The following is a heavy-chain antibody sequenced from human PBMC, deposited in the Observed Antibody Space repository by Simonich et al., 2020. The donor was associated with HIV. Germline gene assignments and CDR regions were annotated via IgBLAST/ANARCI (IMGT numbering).Heavy chain of an antibody. J-gene: IGHJ3*02. CDR2: IDYSGST. D-gene: IGHD1-26*01. CDR1: GGSISSYY. CDR3: ARWGLYSGSYHGAFDI. Sequence: QVQLQESGPGLVKPSETLSLTCTVSGGSISSYYWSWIRQPPGKGLEWLGYIDYSGSTNYNPSRQSRGTISVDTSKNQFSLKLSSVTAADTAVYYCARWGLYSGSYHGAFDIWGQGTMVTVSS. V-gene: IGHV4-59*08.